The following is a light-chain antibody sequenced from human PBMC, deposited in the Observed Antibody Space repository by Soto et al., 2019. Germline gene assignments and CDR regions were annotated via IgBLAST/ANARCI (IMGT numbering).Light chain of an antibody. J-gene: IGKJ4*01. CDR2: DAS. V-gene: IGKV3-11*01. CDR3: QQRSNWPLT. CDR1: QSVSSS. Sequence: IVLTQSPATLSLSPGERATLSCMASQSVSSSLAWYQQRPGQAPRLLIYDASNRATGIPARFSGSGSGTDFTLTISSLEPEDFAVYYCQQRSNWPLTFGGGTKVEIK.